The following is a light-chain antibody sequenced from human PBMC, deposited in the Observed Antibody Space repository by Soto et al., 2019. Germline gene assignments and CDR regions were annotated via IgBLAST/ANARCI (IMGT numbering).Light chain of an antibody. Sequence: EIVLTQSTGTLSLSPGERATLSCRASQSVSSSYLAWYQQKPGQAPRLLIYGASSSATGIPDRFSGSGSGTDFTLTISRLEPEDFAVYYCQHYGTSPQWTFGQGAKVEIK. J-gene: IGKJ1*01. CDR1: QSVSSSY. CDR3: QHYGTSPQWT. CDR2: GAS. V-gene: IGKV3-20*01.